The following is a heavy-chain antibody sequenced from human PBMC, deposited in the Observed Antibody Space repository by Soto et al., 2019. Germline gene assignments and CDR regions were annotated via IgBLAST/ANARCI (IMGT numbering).Heavy chain of an antibody. D-gene: IGHD2-2*01. Sequence: QVQLVQSGAEVKKPGSSVKVSCKASGGTFSSYTISWVRQAPGQGLEWMGRIITILGIANYAQKFQGRVTITAEKSTSTAYMELSSLRSEDTTVYYCARRDCSSVSRYDAFDIWGQGTMVTVSS. CDR2: IITILGIA. V-gene: IGHV1-69*02. J-gene: IGHJ3*02. CDR1: GGTFSSYT. CDR3: ARRDCSSVSRYDAFDI.